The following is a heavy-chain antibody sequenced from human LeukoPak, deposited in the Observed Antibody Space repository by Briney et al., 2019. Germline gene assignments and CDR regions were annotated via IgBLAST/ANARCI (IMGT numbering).Heavy chain of an antibody. J-gene: IGHJ4*02. D-gene: IGHD7-27*01. CDR2: ISGSARIT. V-gene: IGHV3-23*01. CDR1: GFTFSNYA. Sequence: GGSLRLSCAASGFTFSNYAINWVRQAPGKGLEWVSTISGSARITYYADSVKGRFTISRDNSKNTLYLQMNSLRVEDTAVYYCAKDSGFYIDYWGQGTLVTVSS. CDR3: AKDSGFYIDY.